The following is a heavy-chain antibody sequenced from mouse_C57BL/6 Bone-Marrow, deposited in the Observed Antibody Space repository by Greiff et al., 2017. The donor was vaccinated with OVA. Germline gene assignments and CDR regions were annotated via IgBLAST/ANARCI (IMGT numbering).Heavy chain of an antibody. CDR3: ASQGYYGSSYWYFDV. CDR2: INPSNGGT. CDR1: GYTFTSYW. Sequence: QVQLQQSGAELVKPGASVKLSCKASGYTFTSYWMHWVKQRPGQGLEWIGNINPSNGGTNYNEKFKSKATLTVDKSSSTAYMQLSSLTSEDSAVYYCASQGYYGSSYWYFDVWGTGTTVTVSS. J-gene: IGHJ1*03. D-gene: IGHD1-1*01. V-gene: IGHV1-53*01.